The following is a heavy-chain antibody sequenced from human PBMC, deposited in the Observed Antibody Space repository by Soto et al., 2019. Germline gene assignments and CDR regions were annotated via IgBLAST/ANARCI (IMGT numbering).Heavy chain of an antibody. Sequence: LRLSCAASGFTFSSYGMHWVRQAPGKGLEWVAVIWYDGSNKYYADSVKGRFTISRDNSKNTLYLQMNSLRAEDTAVYYCARDPFPIVSGSYYFDYWGQGTLVTVSS. V-gene: IGHV3-33*01. D-gene: IGHD1-26*01. CDR2: IWYDGSNK. CDR3: ARDPFPIVSGSYYFDY. J-gene: IGHJ4*02. CDR1: GFTFSSYG.